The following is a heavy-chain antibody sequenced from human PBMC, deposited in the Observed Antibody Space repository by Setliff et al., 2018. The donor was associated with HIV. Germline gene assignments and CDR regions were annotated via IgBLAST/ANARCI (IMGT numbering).Heavy chain of an antibody. CDR1: GASISDGTLY. CDR2: LYIRTGTT. CDR3: ARSQETSVAATEI. J-gene: IGHJ3*02. Sequence: SQTLSLTCAVSGASISDGTLYWSWIRQPAGKGLEWIGHLYIRTGTTNYSPSLKGRVTISLDTSNNQFSLSLSSVTASDTAVYFCARSQETSVAATEIWGQGTMVTVSS. V-gene: IGHV4-61*09. D-gene: IGHD2-15*01.